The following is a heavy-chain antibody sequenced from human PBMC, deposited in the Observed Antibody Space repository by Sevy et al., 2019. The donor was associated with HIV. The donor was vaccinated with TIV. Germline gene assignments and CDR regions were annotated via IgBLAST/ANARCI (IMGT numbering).Heavy chain of an antibody. CDR3: ARDRGVGAYGMDV. D-gene: IGHD3-10*01. J-gene: IGHJ6*02. V-gene: IGHV4-61*02. Sequence: SETLSLTCTVSGGSISVGSYYWTWIRQPAGQGLEWIGRIYTSGSTNYNPSLKSRVTMSVDTSKNQFSLRLSSVTAADTAVYYCARDRGVGAYGMDVWGQGTTVTVSS. CDR2: IYTSGST. CDR1: GGSISVGSYY.